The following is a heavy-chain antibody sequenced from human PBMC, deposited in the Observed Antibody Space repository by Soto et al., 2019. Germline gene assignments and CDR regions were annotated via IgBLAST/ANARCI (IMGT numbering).Heavy chain of an antibody. J-gene: IGHJ6*04. Sequence: GESLKISCKGSGYSFTSYWIGWVRQMPGKGLEWMGIIYPGDSDTRYSPSFQGQVTISADKSISTAYLQWSSLKASDTAMYYCAREQWLVVEGGDYYYYGMDVWGKGTTVTVSS. V-gene: IGHV5-51*01. CDR1: GYSFTSYW. D-gene: IGHD6-19*01. CDR2: IYPGDSDT. CDR3: AREQWLVVEGGDYYYYGMDV.